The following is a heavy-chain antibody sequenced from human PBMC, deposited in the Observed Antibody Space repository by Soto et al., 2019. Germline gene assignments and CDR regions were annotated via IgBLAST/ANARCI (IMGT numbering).Heavy chain of an antibody. CDR2: IYYSGST. V-gene: IGHV4-39*01. Sequence: QLQLQESGTGLVKPSETLSLTCTVSGGSISSSSYYWGWIRQPPGKGQEWIGSIYYSGSTYYNPSLKSRVNISVDTSKNQFSLKLSSVTAADTAVYYCASVGYCSGGSCYTNAFDIWGQGTMVTVSS. J-gene: IGHJ3*02. D-gene: IGHD2-15*01. CDR1: GGSISSSSYY. CDR3: ASVGYCSGGSCYTNAFDI.